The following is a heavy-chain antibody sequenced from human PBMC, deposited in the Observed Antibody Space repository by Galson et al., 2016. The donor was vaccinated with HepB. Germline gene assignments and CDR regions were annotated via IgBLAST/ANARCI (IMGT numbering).Heavy chain of an antibody. J-gene: IGHJ1*01. V-gene: IGHV1-46*01. D-gene: IGHD6-13*01. CDR2: INPNGGST. CDR3: ARASSRDSSSWYGAEYFQH. CDR1: GYTFTRYY. Sequence: VKVSCKASGYTFTRYYMHWVRQAPGQGLEWMGIINPNGGSTSYSQKFQGRVTMTRDTSTSTVYMELSSLRSEDTAVYYCARASSRDSSSWYGAEYFQHWGQGTLVTVSS.